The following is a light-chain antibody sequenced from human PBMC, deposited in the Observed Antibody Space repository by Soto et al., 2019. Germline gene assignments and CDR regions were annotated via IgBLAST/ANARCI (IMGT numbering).Light chain of an antibody. CDR1: QSVSSSF. V-gene: IGKV3-20*01. CDR2: GAS. J-gene: IGKJ3*01. CDR3: QHYGSSLFT. Sequence: EIVLTQSPGTLSLSPGERATLSCRASQSVSSSFLAWYQQKPGQAPRLLIYGASIRATGIPDRFSGSGSGTDFTLTISRLEPEDFAVFYCQHYGSSLFTFGPGTKVDIK.